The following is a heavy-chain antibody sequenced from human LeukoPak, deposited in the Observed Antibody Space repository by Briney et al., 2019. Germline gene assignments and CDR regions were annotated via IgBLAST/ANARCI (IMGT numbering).Heavy chain of an antibody. V-gene: IGHV3-7*01. J-gene: IGHJ3*02. Sequence: PGGSLRLSCAASGFTFSSYWMSWVRQAPGKGLEWVANIKQDGSEKYYVDSVKGRFTISRDNAKNSLYLQMNSLRAEDTAVYYCAREFVVVIATDAFDIWGQGTMVTVPS. CDR1: GFTFSSYW. CDR3: AREFVVVIATDAFDI. CDR2: IKQDGSEK. D-gene: IGHD2-21*01.